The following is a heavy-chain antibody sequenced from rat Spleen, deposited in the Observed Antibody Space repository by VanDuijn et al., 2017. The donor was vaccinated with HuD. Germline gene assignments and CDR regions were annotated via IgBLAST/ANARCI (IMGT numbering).Heavy chain of an antibody. CDR2: ISYDGGST. J-gene: IGHJ4*01. CDR3: ARGYVMDA. Sequence: EVQLVESGGGLVQPGRSMKLSCAASGFTFSNYGMAWVRQAPKKGLEWVAYISYDGGSTYYRDPVKGRFTISRDNAKSTLYLQMDSLRSEDTATYYCARGYVMDAWGQGASVTVSS. CDR1: GFTFSNYG. V-gene: IGHV5-25*01.